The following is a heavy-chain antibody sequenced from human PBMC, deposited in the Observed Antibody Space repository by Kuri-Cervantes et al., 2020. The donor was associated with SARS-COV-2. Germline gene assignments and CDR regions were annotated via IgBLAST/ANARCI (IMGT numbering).Heavy chain of an antibody. CDR2: ISYDGSNK. D-gene: IGHD1-26*01. J-gene: IGHJ6*03. CDR1: GFTFSSYA. CDR3: AKSGEDRYYYYYYMDV. V-gene: IGHV3-30-3*02. Sequence: LKISCAASGFTFSSYAMHWVRQAPGKGLEWVAVISYDGSNKYYADSVKGRLTISRDNSKNTLYLQMNSLRAEDTAVYYCAKSGEDRYYYYYYMDVWGKGTTVTVSS.